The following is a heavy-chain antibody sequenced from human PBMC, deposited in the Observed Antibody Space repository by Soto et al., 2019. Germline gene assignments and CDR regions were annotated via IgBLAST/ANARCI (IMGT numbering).Heavy chain of an antibody. J-gene: IGHJ6*02. CDR3: ASSLAALYYYAMDV. CDR1: GNSILSTDYY. Sequence: KTSETLSLTCTVSGNSILSTDYYWSWVRQFPGKGLEWIGYIHNSGSTSYNPSLRSRATIFLDTSKKQFSLQLTSVTAADTAIYYCASSLAALYYYAMDVWGQGTTVTVSS. V-gene: IGHV4-31*03. CDR2: IHNSGST.